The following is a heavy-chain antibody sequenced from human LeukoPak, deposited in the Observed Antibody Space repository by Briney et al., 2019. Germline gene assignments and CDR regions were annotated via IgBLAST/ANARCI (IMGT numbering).Heavy chain of an antibody. CDR3: ARDLYSGSYYFDY. Sequence: PGGSLRLSCAASGFTVSSNYMSWVRQAPGKGLEWVSVIYSGGSTYYADSVKGRFTISRDNSKNTLYLQMNSLRAEGTAVYYCARDLYSGSYYFDYWGQGTLVTVSS. D-gene: IGHD1-26*01. J-gene: IGHJ4*02. CDR2: IYSGGST. V-gene: IGHV3-53*01. CDR1: GFTVSSNY.